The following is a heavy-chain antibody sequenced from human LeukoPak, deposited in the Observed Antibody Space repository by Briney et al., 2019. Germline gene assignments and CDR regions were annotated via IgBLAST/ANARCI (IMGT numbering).Heavy chain of an antibody. CDR2: ISYDGSNK. CDR1: GFTFSDYA. V-gene: IGHV3-30*04. Sequence: PGGSLRLSCAASGFTFSDYAMHWVRQAPGKGLEWVAVISYDGSNKYYADSLKGRFTISRDNAKNSLYLQMNSLRAEDTAVYYCARVSRRHGDDYWGQGTLVTVSS. J-gene: IGHJ4*02. D-gene: IGHD2-21*01. CDR3: ARVSRRHGDDY.